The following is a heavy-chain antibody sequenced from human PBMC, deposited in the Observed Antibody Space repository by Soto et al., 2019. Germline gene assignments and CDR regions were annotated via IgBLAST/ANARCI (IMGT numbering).Heavy chain of an antibody. D-gene: IGHD1-1*01. V-gene: IGHV3-33*06. CDR3: GKDIRSGSIDY. Sequence: PGGSLRLSCAASGYSITNNGMHWVRQAPGKGLEWVALIWAHGTDQYYADSVKGRFTVSRDTSTNTVYLQMNSLRAEDTARYYCGKDIRSGSIDYWGQGTLVTVPQ. CDR2: IWAHGTDQ. CDR1: GYSITNNG. J-gene: IGHJ4*02.